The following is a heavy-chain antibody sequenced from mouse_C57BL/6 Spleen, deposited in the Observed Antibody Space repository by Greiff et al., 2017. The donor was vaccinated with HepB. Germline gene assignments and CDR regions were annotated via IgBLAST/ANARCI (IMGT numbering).Heavy chain of an antibody. J-gene: IGHJ2*01. D-gene: IGHD2-14*01. CDR3: AKEDRYYFDY. Sequence: VQLQQSGPGLVQPSQSLSITCTVSGFSLTSYGVHWVRQSPGKGLEWLGVIWRGGSTDYNAASMSRLSITKDNSKSQVFFKMNSLQADDTAIYYCAKEDRYYFDYWGQGTTLTVSS. V-gene: IGHV2-5*01. CDR1: GFSLTSYG. CDR2: IWRGGST.